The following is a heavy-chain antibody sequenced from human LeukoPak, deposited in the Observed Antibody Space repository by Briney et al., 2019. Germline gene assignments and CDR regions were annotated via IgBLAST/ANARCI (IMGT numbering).Heavy chain of an antibody. D-gene: IGHD6-19*01. Sequence: PGGSLRLSCAASGFTVSSNYMSWVRQAPGKGLEWVSVIYSGGSTYYADSVKGRFTISRDNSKNTLYLQMNSLRAEDTAVYYCAKDPSSGWFPGWYFDLWGRGTLVTVSS. J-gene: IGHJ2*01. CDR2: IYSGGST. V-gene: IGHV3-53*05. CDR3: AKDPSSGWFPGWYFDL. CDR1: GFTVSSNY.